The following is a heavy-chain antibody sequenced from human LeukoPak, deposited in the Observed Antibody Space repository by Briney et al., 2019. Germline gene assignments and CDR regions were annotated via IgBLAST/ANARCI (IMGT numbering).Heavy chain of an antibody. CDR3: AKGQGYSYGLFDY. D-gene: IGHD5-18*01. CDR1: GFTFDDYA. CDR2: ISWNSGSI. J-gene: IGHJ4*02. Sequence: GRSLRLSCAVSGFTFDDYAMHWVRQAPGKGLEWVSGISWNSGSIGYADSVKGRFTISRDNAKNSLYLQMNSLRAEDTALYYCAKGQGYSYGLFDYWGQGTLVTVSS. V-gene: IGHV3-9*01.